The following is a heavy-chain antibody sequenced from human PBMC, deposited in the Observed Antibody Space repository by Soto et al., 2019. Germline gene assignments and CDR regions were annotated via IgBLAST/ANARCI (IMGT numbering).Heavy chain of an antibody. D-gene: IGHD2-2*01. CDR3: QTRTRSYYYYYGVDV. CDR2: LDPENGET. Sequence: QVQLVQSGAEVKKPGASVKVSCKVSGYTLTNLSMNWVRQVPGKGREWMGGLDPENGETIYAQTFQGRVTMTEDTSTDTAYMELSSLRAEDTAVYHYQTRTRSYYYYYGVDVWGQGTTVNVSS. V-gene: IGHV1-24*01. CDR1: GYTLTNLS. J-gene: IGHJ6*02.